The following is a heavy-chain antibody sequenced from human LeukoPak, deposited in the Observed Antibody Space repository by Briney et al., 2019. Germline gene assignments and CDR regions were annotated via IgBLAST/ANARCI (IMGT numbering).Heavy chain of an antibody. V-gene: IGHV4-59*08. CDR2: IYYSGST. CDR1: GGSISSYY. D-gene: IGHD3-10*01. Sequence: SETLSLTCTVSGGSISSYYWSWIRQPPGKGLEWIGYIYYSGSTNYNPSLKSRVTISVDTSKNQFSLKLSSVTAADTAVYYCARQSVGRYYGSGSSNFDYWGQGTLVTVSS. CDR3: ARQSVGRYYGSGSSNFDY. J-gene: IGHJ4*02.